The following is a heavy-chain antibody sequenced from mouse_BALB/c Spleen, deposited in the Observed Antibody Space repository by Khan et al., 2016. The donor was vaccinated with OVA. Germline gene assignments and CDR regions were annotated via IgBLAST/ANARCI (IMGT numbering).Heavy chain of an antibody. D-gene: IGHD2-10*01. CDR3: ARQPYYHYNIMDY. J-gene: IGHJ4*01. CDR1: GFSLTNYG. Sequence: QVQLKESGPGLAAPSQSLSITCTISGFSLTNYGVHWVRQPPGKGLEWLVVIWSDGNTTYNSALKSRLTISKDNSKRQVFLKMNSLQTDDTGMYFCARQPYYHYNIMDYWGQGTSVTVSS. V-gene: IGHV2-6-1*01. CDR2: IWSDGNT.